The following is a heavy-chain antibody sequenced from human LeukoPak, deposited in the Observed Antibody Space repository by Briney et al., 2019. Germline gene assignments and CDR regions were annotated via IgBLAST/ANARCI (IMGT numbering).Heavy chain of an antibody. CDR2: INPSGGST. Sequence: GASVKVSCKASGYTFTSYYMHWVRQAPGQGLEWMGIINPSGGSTSYAQKFQGRVTMTRDTSTSTVYMEPSSLRSEDTAVYYCARSYGSGSYHPSWFDPWGQGTLVTVSS. V-gene: IGHV1-46*01. CDR3: ARSYGSGSYHPSWFDP. J-gene: IGHJ5*02. D-gene: IGHD3-10*01. CDR1: GYTFTSYY.